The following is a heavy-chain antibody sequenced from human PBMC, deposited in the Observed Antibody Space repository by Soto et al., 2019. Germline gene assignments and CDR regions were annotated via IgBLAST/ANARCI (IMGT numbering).Heavy chain of an antibody. Sequence: QVQLQESGPGLVKPSETLSLTCTVSGGSISSYYWSWIRQPAGKGLEWIGRIYTSGSTNYNPSLKSRVTMSVDTSKNQFSLKLSSVTVADTAVYYCARDCPLDLLWCSGSPAAFDYWGQGTLVTVSS. CDR1: GGSISSYY. CDR2: IYTSGST. J-gene: IGHJ4*02. V-gene: IGHV4-4*07. CDR3: ARDCPLDLLWCSGSPAAFDY. D-gene: IGHD3-10*02.